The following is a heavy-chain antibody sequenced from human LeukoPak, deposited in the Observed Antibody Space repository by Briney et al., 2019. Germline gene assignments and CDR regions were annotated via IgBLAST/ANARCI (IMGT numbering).Heavy chain of an antibody. V-gene: IGHV1-69*05. Sequence: ASVKVSCKASGGTFSSYAISWVRQAPGKGLDWMGGIIPIFGTAHYAQKFQGRVTITTDESTSTAYMELSGLRSDEAAGYYCARERNYYGSSSFYADVYCKGTTIAIVS. J-gene: IGHJ6*04. CDR3: ARERNYYGSSSFYADV. CDR2: IIPIFGTA. D-gene: IGHD3-22*01. CDR1: GGTFSSYA.